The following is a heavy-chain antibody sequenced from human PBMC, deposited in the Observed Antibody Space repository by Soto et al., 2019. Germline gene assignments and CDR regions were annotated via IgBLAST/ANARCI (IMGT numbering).Heavy chain of an antibody. D-gene: IGHD5-12*01. J-gene: IGHJ6*02. Sequence: PGGSLRLSCAASGFTFSGYYMHWVRQAPGKGLEWVAVISYDGSTEYYADSVKGRFTISRDNSANRLFLQMNSLRPEDTAVYYCTKXDGYNDSTYYHYFGMDVWGQGTTVTVSS. CDR2: ISYDGSTE. CDR1: GFTFSGYY. V-gene: IGHV3-30*18. CDR3: TKXDGYNDSTYYHYFGMDV.